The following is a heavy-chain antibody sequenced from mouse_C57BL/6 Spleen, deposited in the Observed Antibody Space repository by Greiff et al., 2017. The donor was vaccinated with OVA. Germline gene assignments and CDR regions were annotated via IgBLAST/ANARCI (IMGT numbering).Heavy chain of an antibody. CDR2: ISSGGDYI. Sequence: EVMLVESGEGLVKPGGSLKLSCAASGFTFSSYAMSWVRQTPEKRLEWVAYISSGGDYIYYADTVKGRFTISRDNARNTLYLQMSSLKSEDTAMYYCTREQDGSSSSTFDVWGTGTTVTVSS. J-gene: IGHJ1*03. CDR3: TREQDGSSSSTFDV. D-gene: IGHD1-1*01. CDR1: GFTFSSYA. V-gene: IGHV5-9-1*02.